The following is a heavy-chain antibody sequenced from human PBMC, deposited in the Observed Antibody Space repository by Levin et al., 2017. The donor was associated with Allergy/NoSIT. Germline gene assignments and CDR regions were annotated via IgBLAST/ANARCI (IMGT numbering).Heavy chain of an antibody. V-gene: IGHV4-4*07. CDR1: GGSTSNYY. CDR3: ARGNIRGRTYTVWFDP. D-gene: IGHD2/OR15-2a*01. J-gene: IGHJ5*02. Sequence: SCTVSGGSTSNYYGSWIRQPAGGGLEWIGRVHTSGSADYNPSLKSRVTMSIDTSRNRFSLRLTSVTAADTAVYYCARGNIRGRTYTVWFDPWGQGTLVTVPS. CDR2: VHTSGSA.